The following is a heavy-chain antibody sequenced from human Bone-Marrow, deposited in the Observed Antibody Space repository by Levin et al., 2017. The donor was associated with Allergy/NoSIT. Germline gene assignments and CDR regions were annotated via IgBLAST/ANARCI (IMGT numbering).Heavy chain of an antibody. D-gene: IGHD3-10*01. J-gene: IGHJ6*02. CDR1: GGTFSNNA. CDR3: ARSLERYYYGSGTFVYYGMDV. V-gene: IGHV1-69*01. CDR2: IIPIFGTA. Sequence: RISCKASGGTFSNNAMSWVRQAPGQGLEWMGGIIPIFGTANYAQKFQGRVTITADESTSTSYMDLSSLRFEDTAVYYCARSLERYYYGSGTFVYYGMDVWGQGTTVTVSS.